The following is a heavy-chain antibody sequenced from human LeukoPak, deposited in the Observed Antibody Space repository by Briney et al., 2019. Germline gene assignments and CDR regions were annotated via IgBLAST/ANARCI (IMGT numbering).Heavy chain of an antibody. CDR3: TTDGHYYGSGSYYDFGY. J-gene: IGHJ4*02. V-gene: IGHV3-15*01. Sequence: PGGSLRLSCAASGFTFSNAWMSWVRQAPGKGLEWVGRIKSKTDGGTTDYAAPVKGRFTISRDDSKNTLYLQMNSLKTEDTAVYYCTTDGHYYGSGSYYDFGYWGQGTLVTVSS. CDR2: IKSKTDGGTT. CDR1: GFTFSNAW. D-gene: IGHD3-10*01.